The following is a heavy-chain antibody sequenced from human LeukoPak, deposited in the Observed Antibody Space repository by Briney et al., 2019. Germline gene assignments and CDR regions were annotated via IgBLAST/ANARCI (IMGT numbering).Heavy chain of an antibody. CDR3: ARDLVGATTTYYYYGMDV. D-gene: IGHD1-26*01. Sequence: ASVKVSCKASGYTFTGYYMHWVRQAPGQGLEWMGWINPNSGGTSYAQKFQGRVTMTRDTSISTAYMELSRLRSDDTAVYYCARDLVGATTTYYYYGMDVWGQGTTVTVSS. CDR2: INPNSGGT. CDR1: GYTFTGYY. V-gene: IGHV1-2*02. J-gene: IGHJ6*02.